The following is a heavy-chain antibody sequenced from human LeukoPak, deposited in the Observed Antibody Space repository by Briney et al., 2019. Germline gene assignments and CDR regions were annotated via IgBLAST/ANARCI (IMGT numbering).Heavy chain of an antibody. J-gene: IGHJ4*02. CDR2: ISGSGGST. V-gene: IGHV3-23*01. CDR3: AKAYYDSSGYYNYFDY. Sequence: GGSLRLSCAASGFTFSNYAMSWVRQAPGKGLEWVSSISGSGGSTLYADSVKGRFTISRDNSKNTLYLQMSSLRAEDTAVYYCAKAYYDSSGYYNYFDYWGQGTLVTVSS. CDR1: GFTFSNYA. D-gene: IGHD3-22*01.